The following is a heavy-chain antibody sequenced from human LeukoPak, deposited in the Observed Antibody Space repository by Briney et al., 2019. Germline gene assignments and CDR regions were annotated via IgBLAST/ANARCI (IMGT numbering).Heavy chain of an antibody. Sequence: GGSLRLSCAASGFTFSNAWMSWVRQAPGKGLVWVSRINSDGNDATYADSVKGRFTISRDNAKKMLFLQMTSLRAEDTAVYYCTRDFYSSSWDWGQGTLVTVSS. CDR2: INSDGNDA. D-gene: IGHD6-13*01. CDR1: GFTFSNAW. V-gene: IGHV3-74*01. CDR3: TRDFYSSSWD. J-gene: IGHJ1*01.